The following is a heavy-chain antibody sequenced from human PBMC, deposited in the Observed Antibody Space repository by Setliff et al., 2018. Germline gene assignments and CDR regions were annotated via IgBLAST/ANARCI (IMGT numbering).Heavy chain of an antibody. J-gene: IGHJ4*02. Sequence: ASVKVSCKASGYTFSNDGVSWVRQAPGQGLEWMGWIGVYTGRTSSAQKFQDRLTMMTEKSTNMAYMELRGLRSDDTAVYYCLRLVRYCTKIACQATSGDEVWGLGTLVTVSS. CDR1: GYTFSNDG. V-gene: IGHV1-18*01. D-gene: IGHD2-8*01. CDR2: IGVYTGRT. CDR3: LRLVRYCTKIACQATSGDEV.